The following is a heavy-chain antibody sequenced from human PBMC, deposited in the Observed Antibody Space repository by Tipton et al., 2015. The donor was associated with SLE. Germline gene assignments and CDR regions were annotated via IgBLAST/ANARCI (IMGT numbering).Heavy chain of an antibody. V-gene: IGHV3-9*01. CDR2: ISWNSGSI. J-gene: IGHJ3*02. D-gene: IGHD2-15*01. CDR1: GFTFDDYA. Sequence: SLRLSCAASGFTFDDYAMHWVRQAPGKGLEWGSGISWNSGSIGYADSVKGRFTISRDNAKNSLYLQMNSLRAEDTALYYCARDPEDMDAFDIWGQGTMVTVSS. CDR3: ARDPEDMDAFDI.